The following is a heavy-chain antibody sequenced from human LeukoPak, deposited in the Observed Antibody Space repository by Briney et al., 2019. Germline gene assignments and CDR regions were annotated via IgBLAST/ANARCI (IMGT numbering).Heavy chain of an antibody. CDR1: GDSINSLDL. Sequence: SETLSLTCTVSGDSINSLDLWSWVRQPPGKGLEWIGEMYLSGTTHSNPSVKSRVTISIDKSKNQSFLNLSSVTAADTAVYYCAGLVGRYSSGLYYYYFDYWGQGTLVTVSS. CDR2: MYLSGTT. CDR3: AGLVGRYSSGLYYYYFDY. D-gene: IGHD3-22*01. V-gene: IGHV4-4*02. J-gene: IGHJ4*02.